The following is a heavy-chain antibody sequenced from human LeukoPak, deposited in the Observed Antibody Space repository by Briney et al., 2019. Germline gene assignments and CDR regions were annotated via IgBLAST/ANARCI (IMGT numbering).Heavy chain of an antibody. CDR2: IIPIFGTA. V-gene: IGHV1-69*05. CDR1: GGTFSSYA. D-gene: IGHD3-3*01. CDR3: ARGDYDFWSGYYTELDY. J-gene: IGHJ4*02. Sequence: ASVKVSCKASGGTFSSYAISWVRQAPGQGLEWMGGIIPIFGTANYAQKFQGRVTITTDESTSTAYMELGSLRSEDTAVYYCARGDYDFWSGYYTELDYWGQGTLVTVSS.